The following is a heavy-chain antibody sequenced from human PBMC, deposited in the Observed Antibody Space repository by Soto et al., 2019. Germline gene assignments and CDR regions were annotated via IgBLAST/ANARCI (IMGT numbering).Heavy chain of an antibody. V-gene: IGHV2-5*02. CDR2: IFWGDDK. CDR1: GFSLSTSGVG. J-gene: IGHJ4*02. Sequence: QITLKESGPPLVQPTQTRTLTCTFSGFSLSTSGVGVGWIRQPPGKALEWLALIFWGDDKRYSPSLKSRLTITKDTSKNQVVLTMTNMDPVDTATYYCAHSICRLAGSCRAFDYWGQGTLVTVSS. D-gene: IGHD2-15*01. CDR3: AHSICRLAGSCRAFDY.